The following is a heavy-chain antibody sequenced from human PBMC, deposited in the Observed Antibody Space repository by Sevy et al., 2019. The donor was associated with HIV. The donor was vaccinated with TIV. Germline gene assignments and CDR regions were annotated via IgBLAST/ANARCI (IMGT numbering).Heavy chain of an antibody. J-gene: IGHJ4*02. V-gene: IGHV3-23*01. CDR2: ISGSGVTT. Sequence: GGSLRLSCAASGFTFRSYAMSWVRQAPGKGLEWVSGISGSGVTTYYADSVKGRFTISRDNSKNTLYLQMNSLTAEDTAVYYCAKAGVRVGGTFDLFYFDYWGQGTLVTVSS. CDR1: GFTFRSYA. D-gene: IGHD6-19*01. CDR3: AKAGVRVGGTFDLFYFDY.